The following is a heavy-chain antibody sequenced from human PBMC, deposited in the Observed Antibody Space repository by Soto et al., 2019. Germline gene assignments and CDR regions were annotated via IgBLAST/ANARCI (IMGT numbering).Heavy chain of an antibody. CDR1: GFTFSDYY. D-gene: IGHD2-15*01. J-gene: IGHJ6*02. CDR3: ARGAEYWSGGSCYYYYDGMDV. Sequence: QVQLVESGGGLVKPGGSLRLSCAASGFTFSDYYMSWIRQAPGKGLEWVSYISSSSSYTNYADSVKGRFTISRDNAKNXLXLXXNSLRAEDTAVYYCARGAEYWSGGSCYYYYDGMDVWGQGTTVTVSS. V-gene: IGHV3-11*05. CDR2: ISSSSSYT.